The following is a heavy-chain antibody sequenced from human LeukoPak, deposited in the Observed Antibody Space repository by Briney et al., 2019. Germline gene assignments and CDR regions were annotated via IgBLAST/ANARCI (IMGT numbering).Heavy chain of an antibody. V-gene: IGHV3-21*01. D-gene: IGHD2/OR15-2a*01. CDR2: ISSSRSYI. CDR1: GFTFSNYT. J-gene: IGHJ4*02. CDR3: ARDYQYGYSTNWYHLAQIDY. Sequence: GGSLRLSCAASGFTFSNYTMNWVRQAPGKGLEWVSSISSSRSYIFYADSVKGRFTVSRDNAKNSLYLQMNSLRAEDTAIYYCARDYQYGYSTNWYHLAQIDYWGQGTLVTVSS.